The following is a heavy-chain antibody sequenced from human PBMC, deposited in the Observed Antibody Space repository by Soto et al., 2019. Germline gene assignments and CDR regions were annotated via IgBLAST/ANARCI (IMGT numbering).Heavy chain of an antibody. J-gene: IGHJ6*02. CDR1: GFAFSSYS. CDR2: ISSSSSTI. V-gene: IGHV3-48*02. Sequence: GGSLRLSCAASGFAFSSYSMNWVRQAPGKGLEWVSYISSSSSTIYYADSVKGRFTISRDNAKNSLYLQMSSLRDEDTAVYYCAREMTYYYDSSGYGYGMDVWGQGTTVTVSS. D-gene: IGHD3-22*01. CDR3: AREMTYYYDSSGYGYGMDV.